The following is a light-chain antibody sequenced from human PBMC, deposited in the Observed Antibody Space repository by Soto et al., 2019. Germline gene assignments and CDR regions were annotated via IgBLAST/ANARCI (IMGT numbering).Light chain of an antibody. Sequence: SELTRAAYVYRAHVQAIRITCTGTSSDVGNYNLVSWYQQHPGKAPKLIIYEDTKRPSGVSNRFSGSKSGNTASLTISGLQAEDEADYYCCSYADSSTYVFGTGTKVTVL. J-gene: IGLJ1*01. CDR2: EDT. CDR3: CSYADSSTYV. CDR1: SSDVGNYNL. V-gene: IGLV2-23*01.